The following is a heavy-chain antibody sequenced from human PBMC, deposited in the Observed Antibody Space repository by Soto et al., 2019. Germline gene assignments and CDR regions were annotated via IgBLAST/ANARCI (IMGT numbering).Heavy chain of an antibody. Sequence: QVQLLESGGGLVKPGGSLRLSCAASGFTFSDYYMSWIRRAPGKGLECVAYISVNSTYANYADSVEGRFTISRDNAKNSLFLQMNSLRAEDTAVYYCARGVRYYSSEKPANFDYWGQGALVTVSS. CDR1: GFTFSDYY. V-gene: IGHV3-11*05. D-gene: IGHD3-10*01. J-gene: IGHJ4*02. CDR3: ARGVRYYSSEKPANFDY. CDR2: ISVNSTYA.